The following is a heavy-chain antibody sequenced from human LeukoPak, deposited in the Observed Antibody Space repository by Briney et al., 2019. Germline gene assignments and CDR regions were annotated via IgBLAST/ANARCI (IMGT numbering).Heavy chain of an antibody. D-gene: IGHD6-19*01. CDR3: ARDRSSGWYDAFDI. CDR1: GFTFSSNY. V-gene: IGHV3-53*01. J-gene: IGHJ3*02. CDR2: IYSGGST. Sequence: GGSLRLSCAASGFTFSSNYMSWVRQAPGKGLEWVSVIYSGGSTYYADSVKGRFTISRDNSKNTLYLQVNGLRAEDTAVYYCARDRSSGWYDAFDIWGQGTMVTVSS.